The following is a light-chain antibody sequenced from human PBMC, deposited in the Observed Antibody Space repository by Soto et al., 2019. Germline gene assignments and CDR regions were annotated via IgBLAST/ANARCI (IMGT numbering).Light chain of an antibody. Sequence: EIVMTPSPATLSLSPGESATLSCMASQSVISNLAWYQQKPGQAPRLLISGASTRATGIPARFSGSGSGTEFTRTISSLQSEDFAVYYCHQYNNWPLAWTFGQGTKVEIK. CDR3: HQYNNWPLAWT. CDR2: GAS. CDR1: QSVISN. V-gene: IGKV3-15*01. J-gene: IGKJ1*01.